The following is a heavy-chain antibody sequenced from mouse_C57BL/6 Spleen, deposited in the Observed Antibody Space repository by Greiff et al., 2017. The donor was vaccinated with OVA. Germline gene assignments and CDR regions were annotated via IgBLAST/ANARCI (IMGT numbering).Heavy chain of an antibody. CDR2: IYPGDGDT. D-gene: IGHD2-1*01. V-gene: IGHV1-80*01. CDR3: ARSGGNGAMDY. Sequence: VQLQQPGAELVKPGASVKISCKASGYAFSSYWMNWVKQRPGKGLEWIGQIYPGDGDTNYNGKFKGKATLTADKSSSTAYMQLSSLTSEDSAVYFCARSGGNGAMDYWGQGTSVTVSS. CDR1: GYAFSSYW. J-gene: IGHJ4*01.